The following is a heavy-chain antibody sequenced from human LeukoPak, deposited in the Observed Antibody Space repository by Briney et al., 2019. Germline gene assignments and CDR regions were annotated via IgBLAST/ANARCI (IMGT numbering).Heavy chain of an antibody. CDR3: ARRAGAYSHPYDY. D-gene: IGHD4/OR15-4a*01. CDR2: IYSDNT. J-gene: IGHJ4*02. V-gene: IGHV3-53*01. Sequence: GGSLRLSCAASGFTFSSYAMHWVRQAPGKGLEWVSFIYSDNTHYSDSVKGRFTISRDNSRNTLYLQMNSLRAEDTAVYYCARRAGAYSHPYDYWGQGTQVTVSS. CDR1: GFTFSSYA.